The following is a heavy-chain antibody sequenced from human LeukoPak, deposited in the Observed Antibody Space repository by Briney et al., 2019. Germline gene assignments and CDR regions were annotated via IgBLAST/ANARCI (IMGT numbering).Heavy chain of an antibody. V-gene: IGHV3-23*01. CDR2: ISGSSTGT. CDR1: GFSFSSYA. J-gene: IGHJ4*02. Sequence: GGSLRLSCGASGFSFSSYAMNWVRQAPGKGLEWVSGISGSSTGTYYADSVKGRFTISRDNSKNTLYLQMNSLRAEDTAVYYCARELNYGSLDYWGQGTLVTVSS. D-gene: IGHD4-17*01. CDR3: ARELNYGSLDY.